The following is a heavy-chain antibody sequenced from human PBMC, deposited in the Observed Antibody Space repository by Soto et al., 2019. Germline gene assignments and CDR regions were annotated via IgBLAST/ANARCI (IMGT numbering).Heavy chain of an antibody. Sequence: SETLSLTCTVSGGSITTGGYYWSWIRQLPGKGLEWIGHRYYSESTYYNPSLKSRVSISLDPSKNQFSLKLSFVTAADTAMYYCARRKCRDRSCYSWPLNYWAQ. V-gene: IGHV4-31*03. J-gene: IGHJ4*02. D-gene: IGHD2-15*01. CDR3: ARRKCRDRSCYSWPLNY. CDR2: RYYSEST. CDR1: GGSITTGGYY.